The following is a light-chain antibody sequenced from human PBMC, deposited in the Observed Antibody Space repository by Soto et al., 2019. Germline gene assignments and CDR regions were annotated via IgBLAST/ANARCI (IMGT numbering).Light chain of an antibody. CDR1: QYINTR. J-gene: IGKJ1*01. Sequence: EIVLTHSPATLSSFPSDRVTLSCRASQYINTRLAWYQHRPGQAPRLLIYQPSIRAAGIPARFSASGSGTDFTLTISDVQPEDFALYYCHQRQSWPRTFGQGTKVDI. CDR3: HQRQSWPRT. CDR2: QPS. V-gene: IGKV3-11*01.